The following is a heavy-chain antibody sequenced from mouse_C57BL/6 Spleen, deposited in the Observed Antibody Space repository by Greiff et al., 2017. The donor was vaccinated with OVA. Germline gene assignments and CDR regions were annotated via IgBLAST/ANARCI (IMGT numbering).Heavy chain of an antibody. Sequence: EVQLQQSGPGMVKPSQSLSLTCTVTGYSITSGYDWHWIRHFPGNKLEWMGYISYSGSTNYNPSLKSRISITHDTSKNHFFLKLNSVTTEDTATYYCARGGYYGSSYFDYWGQGTTLTVSS. V-gene: IGHV3-1*01. D-gene: IGHD1-1*01. CDR1: GYSITSGYD. J-gene: IGHJ2*01. CDR3: ARGGYYGSSYFDY. CDR2: ISYSGST.